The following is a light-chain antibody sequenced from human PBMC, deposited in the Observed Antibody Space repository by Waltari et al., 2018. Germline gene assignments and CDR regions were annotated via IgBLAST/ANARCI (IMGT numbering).Light chain of an antibody. CDR1: SGHSSYA. J-gene: IGLJ3*02. CDR3: QTWGTGIRV. V-gene: IGLV4-69*01. CDR2: LNSDVSH. Sequence: QLVLTQSPSASASLGASVKLTCTLSSGHSSYAIAWHQQQPEKGPRYLMKLNSDVSHSKGDGLPDRFSGSSSGAERYLTLSSLQSEDEADYYCQTWGTGIRVFGGGTKLTVL.